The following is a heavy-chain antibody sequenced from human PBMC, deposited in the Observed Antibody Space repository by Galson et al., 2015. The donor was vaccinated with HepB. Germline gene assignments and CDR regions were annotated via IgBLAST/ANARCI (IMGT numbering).Heavy chain of an antibody. D-gene: IGHD5-12*01. Sequence: SLRLSCAASGFTLDDYAMHWVRQAPGKGLEWVSGISWNSGSRGYADSVKGRFTISRDNAKNSLYLQMNSLRAEDTALYYCAKDAFSSGGYDWGYFDYWGQGTLVTVSS. CDR2: ISWNSGSR. V-gene: IGHV3-9*01. J-gene: IGHJ4*02. CDR3: AKDAFSSGGYDWGYFDY. CDR1: GFTLDDYA.